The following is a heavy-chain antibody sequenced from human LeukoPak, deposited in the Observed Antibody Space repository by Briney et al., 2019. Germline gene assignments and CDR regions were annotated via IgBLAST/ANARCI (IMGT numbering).Heavy chain of an antibody. CDR1: GYTFTSYD. D-gene: IGHD2-2*01. V-gene: IGHV1-8*01. Sequence: ASVKVSCKASGYTFTSYDINWVRQATGQGLEWMGWMNTNSGDTGHAQKFQGRLTMTRDTSTNTAYMELSSLRSEDTAVYYCARGGDIAVVPAAMVGPWGQGTLVTVSS. J-gene: IGHJ5*02. CDR3: ARGGDIAVVPAAMVGP. CDR2: MNTNSGDT.